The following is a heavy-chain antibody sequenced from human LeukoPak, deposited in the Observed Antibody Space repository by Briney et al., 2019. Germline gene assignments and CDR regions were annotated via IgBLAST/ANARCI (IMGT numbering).Heavy chain of an antibody. CDR3: ARPGVGSGRYGAFDI. D-gene: IGHD5-18*01. CDR1: GGSIGRYY. CDR2: IFYDGGT. V-gene: IGHV4-59*08. J-gene: IGHJ3*02. Sequence: PSETLSLTCTVSGGSIGRYYWSWIRQPPGKGLEWIGYIFYDGGTNYNPSLESRLTMSVDTSKNQFSLKLRSVTATDTAVYYCARPGVGSGRYGAFDIWGQGTMVTVSS.